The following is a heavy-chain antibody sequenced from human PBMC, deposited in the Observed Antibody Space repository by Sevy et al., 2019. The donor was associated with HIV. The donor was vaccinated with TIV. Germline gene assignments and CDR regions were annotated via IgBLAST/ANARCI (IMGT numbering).Heavy chain of an antibody. CDR3: ARDYSRRPGWFDP. D-gene: IGHD6-13*01. CDR1: GFDVSNNY. J-gene: IGHJ5*02. Sequence: GGSLRLSCAGSGFDVSNNYMSWVRQAPGKGLEWVSIIYRSGTTYYADSVKGRFTITRDKSKNTVYLQMSSLRADDTAFYHCARDYSRRPGWFDPWGQGTLVTVSS. V-gene: IGHV3-53*01. CDR2: IYRSGTT.